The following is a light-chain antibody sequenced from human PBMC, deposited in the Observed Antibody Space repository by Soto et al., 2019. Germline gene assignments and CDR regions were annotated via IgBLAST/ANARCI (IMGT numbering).Light chain of an antibody. J-gene: IGLJ1*01. CDR2: ETS. V-gene: IGLV2-23*01. CDR1: SSDFGSYKF. CDR3: FSFTSTNTHV. Sequence: QPALTQLASVSGSPGQSVTISCTGASSDFGSYKFVSWYQHHPGTVPKVIIYETSKRPSGVSDRFSGSKSGNTASLTISGLQAEDEADYYCFSFTSTNTHVSGSGTKV.